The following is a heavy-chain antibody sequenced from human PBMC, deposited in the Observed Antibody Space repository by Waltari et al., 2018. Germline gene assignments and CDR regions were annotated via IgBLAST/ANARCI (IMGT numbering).Heavy chain of an antibody. D-gene: IGHD3-16*01. CDR3: AREWGVMIGTAAYYLDH. Sequence: EVQLVGSGGGLVKPGGSLRLSCAASGFTFSSYTMNWVRQAPGKVLECVSSISGGSSDTYYADSVKGRFTISRDNVKNSLYLQMNSLRVEDTAVYYCAREWGVMIGTAAYYLDHWTQGTLVTVSS. CDR2: ISGGSSDT. CDR1: GFTFSSYT. J-gene: IGHJ4*02. V-gene: IGHV3-21*02.